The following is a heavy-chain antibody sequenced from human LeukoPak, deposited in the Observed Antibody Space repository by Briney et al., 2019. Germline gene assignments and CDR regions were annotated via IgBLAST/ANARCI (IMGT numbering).Heavy chain of an antibody. CDR3: ARDGLGGSSWSNRYFDY. J-gene: IGHJ4*02. V-gene: IGHV3-21*01. Sequence: GGSLRLSCAASGFTFSSYSMNWVRQAPGEGLEWVSIISSGSSAIFSADALKGRFTISRDDAKNLLYLDMNSLRAEDTAVYYCARDGLGGSSWSNRYFDYWGQGTLVTVST. D-gene: IGHD6-13*01. CDR1: GFTFSSYS. CDR2: ISSGSSAI.